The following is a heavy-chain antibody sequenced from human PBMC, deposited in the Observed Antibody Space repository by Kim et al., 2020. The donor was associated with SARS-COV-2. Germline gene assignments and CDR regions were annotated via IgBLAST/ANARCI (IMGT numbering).Heavy chain of an antibody. D-gene: IGHD6-19*01. CDR2: IYYSGST. CDR3: ASCAAVAGLYRFDP. V-gene: IGHV4-39*01. CDR1: GGSISSSSYF. Sequence: SETLSLTCTGSGGSISSSSYFWGWIRQSPGKGLEWIGSIYYSGSTYYNPSLKSRVTISVDLSNNQFSLKLTSVTAADTAVYYCASCAAVAGLYRFDPWGQGTLVTVSS. J-gene: IGHJ5*02.